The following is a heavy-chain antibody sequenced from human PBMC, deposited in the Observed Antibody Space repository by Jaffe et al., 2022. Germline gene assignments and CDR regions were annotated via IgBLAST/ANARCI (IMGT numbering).Heavy chain of an antibody. CDR3: AKQTKPDSYYDYIWGSYPNMGGYYFDY. CDR2: ISGSGGST. D-gene: IGHD3-16*02. CDR1: GFTFSSYA. V-gene: IGHV3-23*01. J-gene: IGHJ4*02. Sequence: EVQLLESGGGLVQPGGSLRLSCAASGFTFSSYAMSWVRQAPGKGLEWVSAISGSGGSTYYADSVKGRFTISRDNSKNTLYLQMNSLRAEDTAVYYCAKQTKPDSYYDYIWGSYPNMGGYYFDYWGQGTLVTVSS.